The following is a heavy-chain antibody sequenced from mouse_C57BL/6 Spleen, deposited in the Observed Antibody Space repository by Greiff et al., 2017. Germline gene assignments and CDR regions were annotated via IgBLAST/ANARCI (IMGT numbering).Heavy chain of an antibody. CDR3: ARQNDYGGDAMDY. CDR1: GFTFSSYG. CDR2: ISSGGSYT. Sequence: EVQLVESGGDLVKPGGSLKLSCAASGFTFSSYGMSWVRQTPDKRLEWVATISSGGSYTYYPDSVKGRFTISRDNAKNTLYLQMSSLKSEDTAMYYCARQNDYGGDAMDYWGQGTSVTVSS. V-gene: IGHV5-6*01. J-gene: IGHJ4*01. D-gene: IGHD2-4*01.